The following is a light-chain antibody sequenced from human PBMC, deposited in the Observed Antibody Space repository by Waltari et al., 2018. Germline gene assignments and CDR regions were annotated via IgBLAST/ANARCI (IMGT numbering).Light chain of an antibody. CDR2: DVS. CDR3: SSYTSGNTVI. V-gene: IGLV2-14*03. J-gene: IGLJ2*01. Sequence: ISCIGTSSDVGGYNYVSWYQQHPGKAPKVMIYDVSNRPSGVSNRFSGSKSGNTASLTISGLQAEDEADYYCSSYTSGNTVIFGGGTKLTVL. CDR1: SSDVGGYNY.